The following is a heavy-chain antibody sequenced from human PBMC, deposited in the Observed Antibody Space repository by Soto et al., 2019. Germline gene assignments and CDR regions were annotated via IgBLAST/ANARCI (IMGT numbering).Heavy chain of an antibody. Sequence: GGSLRLSCAASGFTFSSYGMHWVRQAPGKGLEWVAVIWYDGSNKYYADSVKGRFTISRDNSKNTPYLQMNSLRAEDTAVYYCARIYPPPRVVVVAATPTDYWGQGTLVTVSS. V-gene: IGHV3-33*01. J-gene: IGHJ4*02. D-gene: IGHD2-15*01. CDR3: ARIYPPPRVVVVAATPTDY. CDR2: IWYDGSNK. CDR1: GFTFSSYG.